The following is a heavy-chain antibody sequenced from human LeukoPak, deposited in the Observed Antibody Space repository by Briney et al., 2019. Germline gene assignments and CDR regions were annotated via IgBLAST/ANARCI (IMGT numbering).Heavy chain of an antibody. CDR2: INSDGSRT. D-gene: IGHD5-18*01. J-gene: IGHJ4*02. V-gene: IGHV3-74*01. Sequence: PGGSLRLSCAASGFTFSSYNMHWVRQAPGKGLVWVSGINSDGSRTNYADSVKGRFTISRDNAKNTLYLQMNSLRVEDTAVYYCAGGYSYGYYYFDYWGQGTLVTVSS. CDR1: GFTFSSYN. CDR3: AGGYSYGYYYFDY.